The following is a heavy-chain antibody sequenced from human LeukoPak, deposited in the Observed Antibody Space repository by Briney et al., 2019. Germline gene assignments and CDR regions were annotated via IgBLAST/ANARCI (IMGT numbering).Heavy chain of an antibody. J-gene: IGHJ4*02. CDR3: AKTDTAMAKGALFDY. CDR2: IRYYGSNK. Sequence: PGGSLRLSCAASGFTFSSYGMHSLRQAPCNRLEWVAFIRYYGSNKYYADSVKGRFTISRDNSKNTLYLQMNSLRAEDTAVYYCAKTDTAMAKGALFDYWGQGTLVTVSS. V-gene: IGHV3-30*02. D-gene: IGHD5-18*01. CDR1: GFTFSSYG.